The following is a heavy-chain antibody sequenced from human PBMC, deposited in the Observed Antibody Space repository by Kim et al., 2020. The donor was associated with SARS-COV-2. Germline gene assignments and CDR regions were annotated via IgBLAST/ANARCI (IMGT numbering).Heavy chain of an antibody. CDR1: GYTFTSYG. J-gene: IGHJ3*02. Sequence: ASVKVSCKASGYTFTSYGISWVRQAPGQGLEWMGWISAYNGNTNYAQKLQGRVTMTTDTSTSTAYMELRSLRSDDTAVYYCAREAVIIAVAGTERFPAFDIRGQGTMDTVSS. D-gene: IGHD6-19*01. CDR3: AREAVIIAVAGTERFPAFDI. CDR2: ISAYNGNT. V-gene: IGHV1-18*01.